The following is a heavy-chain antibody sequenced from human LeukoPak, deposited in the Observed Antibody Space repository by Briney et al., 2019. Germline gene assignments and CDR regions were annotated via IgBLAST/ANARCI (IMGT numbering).Heavy chain of an antibody. CDR2: ISWNSGSI. D-gene: IGHD2-8*01. V-gene: IGHV3-9*01. CDR3: AKDPGYCTNGVCYEFDY. J-gene: IGHJ4*02. CDR1: GFTFDDYA. Sequence: GRSLRLSCAASGFTFDDYAMHWVRQAPGKGLEWFSGISWNSGSIGYADSVKGRFTISRDNAKNSLYLQMNSLRAEDTALYYCAKDPGYCTNGVCYEFDYWGQGTLVTVSS.